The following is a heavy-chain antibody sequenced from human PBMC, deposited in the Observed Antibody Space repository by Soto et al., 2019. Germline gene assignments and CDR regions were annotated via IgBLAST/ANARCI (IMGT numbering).Heavy chain of an antibody. CDR1: GYTFTSYG. V-gene: IGHV1-18*01. CDR3: ARDPLLEPRRYSSSWYYYYYGMDV. Sequence: EASVKVSCKASGYTFTSYGISWVRQAPGQGLEWMGWISAYNGNTNYAQKLQGRVTMTTDTSTSTAYMELRSLRSDDTAVYYCARDPLLEPRRYSSSWYYYYYGMDVWGQGTTVTVS. D-gene: IGHD6-13*01. J-gene: IGHJ6*02. CDR2: ISAYNGNT.